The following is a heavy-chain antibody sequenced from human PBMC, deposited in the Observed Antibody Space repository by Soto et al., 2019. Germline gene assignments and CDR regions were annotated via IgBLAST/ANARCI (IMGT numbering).Heavy chain of an antibody. CDR3: AHSLIGYYYDSSGSNWFDP. Sequence: QITLKESGPTLVKPTQTLTLTCTFSGFSLSTSGVGVGWIRQPPGKALEWLALIYWDDDKRYSPSLKSRLTITKEHSKNHVVLTLTTLDPVDTATYYCAHSLIGYYYDSSGSNWFDPWGQGTLVTVSS. CDR1: GFSLSTSGVG. D-gene: IGHD3-22*01. V-gene: IGHV2-5*02. J-gene: IGHJ5*02. CDR2: IYWDDDK.